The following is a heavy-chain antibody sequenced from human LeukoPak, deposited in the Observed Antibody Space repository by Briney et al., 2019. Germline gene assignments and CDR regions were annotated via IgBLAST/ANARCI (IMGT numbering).Heavy chain of an antibody. J-gene: IGHJ4*02. D-gene: IGHD3-10*01. CDR3: AKGSGNGYGSGPFDY. CDR2: ISWNSGSI. V-gene: IGHV3-9*01. CDR1: GFTFDDYA. Sequence: PGRSLRLSCAASGFTFDDYAMHWVRQAPGKGLEWVSGISWNSGSIGYADSVKGRFTISRDNAKNSLYLQMNSLRAEDTAIYFCAKGSGNGYGSGPFDYWGQGTLVTVSS.